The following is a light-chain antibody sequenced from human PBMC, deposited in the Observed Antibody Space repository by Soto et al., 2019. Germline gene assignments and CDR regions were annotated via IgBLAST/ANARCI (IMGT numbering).Light chain of an antibody. CDR1: QSVTGTN. CDR3: QQYGASPWT. J-gene: IGKJ1*01. V-gene: IGKV3-20*01. Sequence: IVLTQSPVTLSLSPGEGATLSCRASQSVTGTNLAWYQQKRGQAPRLLIYDTSTRATGIPDRFSGSGSGTDFTLTISRPEPEDFAVYHCQQYGASPWTFGQGTKVDIK. CDR2: DTS.